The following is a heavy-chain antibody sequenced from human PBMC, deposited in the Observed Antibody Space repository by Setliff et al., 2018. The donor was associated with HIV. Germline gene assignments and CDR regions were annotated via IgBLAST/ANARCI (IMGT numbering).Heavy chain of an antibody. CDR2: IYHSVST. V-gene: IGHV4-59*01. D-gene: IGHD1-26*01. CDR1: GDPISSSY. CDR3: ARGLVGAATSYYYYYMDV. Sequence: SETLSLTCTVSGDPISSSYWSWIRQPPGKGLEWIGYIYHSVSTNYNPSLKSRVTISLDTSKNQFSLKLSSVTAADTAVYYCARGLVGAATSYYYYYMDVWGKGTTVTVSS. J-gene: IGHJ6*03.